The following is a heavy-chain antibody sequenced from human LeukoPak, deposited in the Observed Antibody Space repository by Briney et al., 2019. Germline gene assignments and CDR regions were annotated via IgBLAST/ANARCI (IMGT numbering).Heavy chain of an antibody. CDR1: GVSISSGDYY. Sequence: SSETLSLTCTVSGVSISSGDYYWSWIRQPPGTGLEWIGYIYYTGSTYYNPSLKSRVTISLNTSKNLFSLKLSSLTAADTAVYYCASATRYYDYIWGGYPGGWFDPWGQGTLVTVSS. CDR3: ASATRYYDYIWGGYPGGWFDP. V-gene: IGHV4-30-4*01. D-gene: IGHD3-16*02. J-gene: IGHJ5*02. CDR2: IYYTGST.